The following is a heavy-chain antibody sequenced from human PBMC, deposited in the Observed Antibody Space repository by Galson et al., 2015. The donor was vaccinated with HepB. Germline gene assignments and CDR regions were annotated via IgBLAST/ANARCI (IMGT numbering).Heavy chain of an antibody. J-gene: IGHJ3*02. CDR2: ISGYNGNT. Sequence: SVKVSCKASGYTFATYGINWVRQAPGQGLEWMGWISGYNGNTNSAQKFQGRVAMTTETSSNTAFMELRSLRPDDTAVYYCARGFLTYYYDSSGPDDVFDIWGQGTMVTVSS. V-gene: IGHV1-18*01. CDR3: ARGFLTYYYDSSGPDDVFDI. CDR1: GYTFATYG. D-gene: IGHD3-22*01.